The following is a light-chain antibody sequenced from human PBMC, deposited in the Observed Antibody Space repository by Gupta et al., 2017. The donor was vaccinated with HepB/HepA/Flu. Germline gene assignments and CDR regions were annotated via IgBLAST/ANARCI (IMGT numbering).Light chain of an antibody. J-gene: IGKJ1*01. V-gene: IGKV2-30*01. Sequence: EVVMTQSPLPLPVTLGQPASISCRSSRSVVYSDGIAYLSWFLQSPGQSPRRLIYRVSNRDSGVPDRFSGSGSGTDFTLKISRVEAEDVGVYYCMQGTHWPLTFGQGTKVEI. CDR2: RVS. CDR3: MQGTHWPLT. CDR1: RSVVYSDGIAY.